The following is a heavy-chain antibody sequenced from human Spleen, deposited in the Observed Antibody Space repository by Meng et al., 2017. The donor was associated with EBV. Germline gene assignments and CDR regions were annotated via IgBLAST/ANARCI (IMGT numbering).Heavy chain of an antibody. J-gene: IGHJ5*02. CDR2: INHSGST. V-gene: IGHV4-34*01. Sequence: QALLQQWCAGPLPPSETLSRTCAVYGGSFSGDYWSWIRQPPGNGLEWSGEINHSGSTNYNPSLKSRVTISVDTSKNQFSLKLSSVTAADTAVYYCARGETKDDYGDVNWFDPWGQGTLVTVSS. CDR3: ARGETKDDYGDVNWFDP. D-gene: IGHD4-17*01. CDR1: GGSFSGDY.